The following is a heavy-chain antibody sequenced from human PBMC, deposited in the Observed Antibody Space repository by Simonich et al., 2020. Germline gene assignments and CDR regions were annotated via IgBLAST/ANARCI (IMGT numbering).Heavy chain of an antibody. Sequence: QVQLVQSGAVVKKPGASVKVSCKASGYTFTGYLMHWVRPAPGEGLECRALINPNSGGQNYAEKFQGRVTVTRDTSNSTAYMELSRLRSDDTAVYYCARGKLGLQYDYWGQGTLVTVSS. D-gene: IGHD7-27*01. J-gene: IGHJ4*02. CDR1: GYTFTGYL. V-gene: IGHV1-2*06. CDR2: INPNSGGQ. CDR3: ARGKLGLQYDY.